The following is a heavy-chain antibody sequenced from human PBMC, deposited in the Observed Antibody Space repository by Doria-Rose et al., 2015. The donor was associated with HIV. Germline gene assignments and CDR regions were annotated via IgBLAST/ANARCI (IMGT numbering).Heavy chain of an antibody. D-gene: IGHD6-13*01. CDR3: ARIKSSRWYHKYYFDF. J-gene: IGHJ4*02. CDR1: GVSHSSPGMG. Sequence: QESGPVLVKPTETLTLTCTVSGVSHSSPGMGVGWIRQPPGKALEWLANIFSDDEGSYKTSLKSRLAISRGTSKSQVVLTMTDMDPVGTATYYCARIKSSRWYHKYYFDFWGQGTLVIVSA. CDR2: IFSDDEG. V-gene: IGHV2-26*01.